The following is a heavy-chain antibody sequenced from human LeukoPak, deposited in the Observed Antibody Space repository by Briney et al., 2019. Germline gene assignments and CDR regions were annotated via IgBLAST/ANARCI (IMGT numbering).Heavy chain of an antibody. Sequence: SETLSLTCTVSGGSISSYYWSWIRQPPGKGLEWIGFIYYGGSTNYSPSLKSRVTISVDTSKNQFSLNLSSVTAADTAVYYCVRLTDLGLPDAFDIWGRGTLVTVSS. CDR2: IYYGGST. CDR3: VRLTDLGLPDAFDI. J-gene: IGHJ3*02. D-gene: IGHD4/OR15-4a*01. V-gene: IGHV4-59*08. CDR1: GGSISSYY.